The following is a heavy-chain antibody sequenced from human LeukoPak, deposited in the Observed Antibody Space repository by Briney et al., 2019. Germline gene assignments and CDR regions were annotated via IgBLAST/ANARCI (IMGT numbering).Heavy chain of an antibody. V-gene: IGHV4-30-4*08. CDR2: IYYSGST. Sequence: SQTLSLTCTVSGGSISSGDYYWSWIRQPPGKGLEWIGYIYYSGSTYYNPSLKSRVTIPVDTSKNQFSLKLSSVTAADTAVYYCARSGDIFGSPSTDYWGQGTLVTVSS. J-gene: IGHJ4*02. D-gene: IGHD3-9*01. CDR3: ARSGDIFGSPSTDY. CDR1: GGSISSGDYY.